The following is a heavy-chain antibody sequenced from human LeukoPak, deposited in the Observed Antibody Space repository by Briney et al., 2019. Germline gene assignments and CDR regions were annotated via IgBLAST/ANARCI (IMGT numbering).Heavy chain of an antibody. CDR3: ARDPSGHGYFDY. J-gene: IGHJ4*02. CDR2: IYSTGST. V-gene: IGHV4-4*07. CDR1: GGFINSYF. Sequence: SETLSLTCTVSGGFINSYFWNWIRQSAGKGLEWIGRIYSTGSTNYNPSLTSRVTMSLGTSKNQFSLKLTSVTAADTAVYYCARDPSGHGYFDYWGQGSPVTVSS. D-gene: IGHD6-25*01.